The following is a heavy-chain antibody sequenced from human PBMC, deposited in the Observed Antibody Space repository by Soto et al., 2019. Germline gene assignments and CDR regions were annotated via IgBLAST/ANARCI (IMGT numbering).Heavy chain of an antibody. Sequence: QVQLVQSGAEVKKPGSSVKVSCKASGGTFSSYTISWVRQAPGQGLEWMGRIIPILGIANYAQKFQGRVTITADKSPSTAYMEVSSLRSEDTAVYYCAREEYYYGSGAFFDYWGQGTLVTVSS. CDR2: IIPILGIA. D-gene: IGHD3-10*01. CDR1: GGTFSSYT. J-gene: IGHJ4*02. CDR3: AREEYYYGSGAFFDY. V-gene: IGHV1-69*08.